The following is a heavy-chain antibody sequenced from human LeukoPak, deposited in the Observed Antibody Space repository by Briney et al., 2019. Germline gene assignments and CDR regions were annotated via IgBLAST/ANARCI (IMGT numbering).Heavy chain of an antibody. CDR2: VHLSGRT. V-gene: IGHV4-4*02. CDR3: ARQGVATAIDY. CDR1: GGSISSTNW. D-gene: IGHD2-21*02. Sequence: SETLSLTCGVSGGSISSTNWWTWVRQPPGEGLEWIGEVHLSGRTNYNPSLESRVTMSVDMSENHISLKLTSVTAADTAVYYCARQGVATAIDYWGQGTLVTVSS. J-gene: IGHJ4*02.